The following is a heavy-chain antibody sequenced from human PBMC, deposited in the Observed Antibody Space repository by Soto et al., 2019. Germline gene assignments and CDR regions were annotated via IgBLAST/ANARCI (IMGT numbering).Heavy chain of an antibody. V-gene: IGHV4-31*03. Sequence: QVQLQESGPGLVKPSQTLSLTCTVSGGSISSGGYYWTWIRQHPGQGLEWIGYNYYSGITYYNPSLKSRVNISLDTSKNQFSLKLSSVTAADTAVYYCARGSSIAGLYYGMDVWGQGTTVTVSS. J-gene: IGHJ6*02. CDR3: ARGSSIAGLYYGMDV. CDR1: GGSISSGGYY. D-gene: IGHD6-6*01. CDR2: NYYSGIT.